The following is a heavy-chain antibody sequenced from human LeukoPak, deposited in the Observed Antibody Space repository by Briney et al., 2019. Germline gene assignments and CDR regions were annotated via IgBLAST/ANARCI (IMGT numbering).Heavy chain of an antibody. Sequence: PSQTLSLTCTVSGGSINSGRYYWSWIRQPPGKGLEWIGHISYSGTANYNPSLRSRLTISVDTSKNQFSLNLNSVTAADTAVYYCARGRPYYYDSTGFYPLFDYWGLGTPVTVSS. J-gene: IGHJ4*02. CDR2: ISYSGTA. CDR1: GGSINSGRYY. V-gene: IGHV4-61*01. CDR3: ARGRPYYYDSTGFYPLFDY. D-gene: IGHD3-22*01.